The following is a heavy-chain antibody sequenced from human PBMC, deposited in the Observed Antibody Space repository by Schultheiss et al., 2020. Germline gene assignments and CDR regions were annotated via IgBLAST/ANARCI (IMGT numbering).Heavy chain of an antibody. Sequence: GGSLRLSCGASGFTFSSYAMNWVRQAPGKGLEWVSGITGSGGSTYYADSVKGRFTISRDNSKNTLYLQMNNLRADDTGVYYCAKLPRDNLGAYWGQGTLVTVSS. V-gene: IGHV3-23*01. J-gene: IGHJ4*02. CDR3: AKLPRDNLGAY. CDR1: GFTFSSYA. CDR2: ITGSGGST. D-gene: IGHD3-16*01.